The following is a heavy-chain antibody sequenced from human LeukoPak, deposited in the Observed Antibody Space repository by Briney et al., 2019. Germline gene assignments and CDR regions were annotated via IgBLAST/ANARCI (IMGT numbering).Heavy chain of an antibody. CDR1: GFTFSSYA. D-gene: IGHD3-22*01. J-gene: IGHJ4*02. Sequence: GGSLRLSCAASGFTFSSYAMSWVRQAPGKGLEWVSAISGSGGSTYYADSVKGRFTISRDNSKNTLYLQMNSLRSDDTAVYYCARGGTFYYDSSGHSHPPPYWGQGTLVTVSS. CDR2: ISGSGGST. CDR3: ARGGTFYYDSSGHSHPPPY. V-gene: IGHV3-23*01.